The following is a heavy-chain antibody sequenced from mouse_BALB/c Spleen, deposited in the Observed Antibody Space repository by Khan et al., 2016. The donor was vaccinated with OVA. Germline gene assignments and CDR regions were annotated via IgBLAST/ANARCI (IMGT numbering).Heavy chain of an antibody. CDR3: ARVYGGDFDY. D-gene: IGHD1-1*01. V-gene: IGHV3-2*02. Sequence: QLEESGPGLVKPSQSLSLTCTVTGYSITSDYAWNWIRQFPGNKLEWMGFISYSGNTNYNPSLKSRISITRDTSKNQFCLQLNSVTTEDTATYYCARVYGGDFDYWGQGTTLTVSS. CDR1: GYSITSDYA. J-gene: IGHJ2*01. CDR2: ISYSGNT.